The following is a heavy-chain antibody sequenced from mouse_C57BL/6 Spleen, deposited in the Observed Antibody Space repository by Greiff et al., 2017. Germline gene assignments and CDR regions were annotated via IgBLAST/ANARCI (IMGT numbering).Heavy chain of an antibody. CDR1: GYTFTDYN. D-gene: IGHD2-4*01. V-gene: IGHV1-83*01. CDR2: IYPRSGDT. Sequence: VKLLESGPELVKPGASVKISCKASGYTFTDYNMNWVKQSPGKGLEWIGEIYPRSGDTNYNEKFKGKATLTVNTSSSTAYMKLRSLTSEDSAVYYCASSGDYDGEYYAMDVWGKGTTVTVSS. J-gene: IGHJ4*01. CDR3: ASSGDYDGEYYAMDV.